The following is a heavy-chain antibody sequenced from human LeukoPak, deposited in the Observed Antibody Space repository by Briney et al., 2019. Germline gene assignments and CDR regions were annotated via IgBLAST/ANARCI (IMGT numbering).Heavy chain of an antibody. CDR2: INHSGST. V-gene: IGHV4-34*01. CDR3: ARSRIVVIAAAGAPFDY. Sequence: SETLSLTCAVYGGSFSGYYWSWIRQPPGKGLEWIGEINHSGSTNYNPSLKSRVTISVDTSKNQFSLKLSSVTAADTAVYYCARSRIVVIAAAGAPFDYWGQGTLVTISS. CDR1: GGSFSGYY. D-gene: IGHD6-13*01. J-gene: IGHJ4*02.